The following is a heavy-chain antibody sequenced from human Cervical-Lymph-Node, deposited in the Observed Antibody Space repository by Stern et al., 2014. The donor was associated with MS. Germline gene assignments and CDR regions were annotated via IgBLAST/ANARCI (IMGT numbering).Heavy chain of an antibody. CDR1: GDTFSDHS. J-gene: IGHJ5*01. CDR3: ARGAYCGGDCYWGWFDS. CDR2: ILPLFGAA. Sequence: VQLVESGAEVKRPGSSGTVSCKSSGDTFSDHSISWVRRAPGHGLEWVGGILPLFGAADYAQMFQGRVSITADESTTTAYMELSSLRSEDTAMYYCARGAYCGGDCYWGWFDSWGQGTLVTVSS. V-gene: IGHV1-69*01. D-gene: IGHD2-21*02.